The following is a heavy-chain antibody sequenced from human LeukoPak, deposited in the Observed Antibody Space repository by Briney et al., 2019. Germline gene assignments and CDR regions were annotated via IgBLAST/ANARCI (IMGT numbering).Heavy chain of an antibody. CDR1: GYTFTSYG. Sequence: ASVKVSCKASGYTFTSYGISWVRQAPGQGLEWMGWISAYNGNTNYAQKLQGRVTMTTDTSTSTAYMELRGLRSDDTAVYYRARAGIVGAYHDAFDIWGQGTMVTVSS. D-gene: IGHD1-26*01. CDR2: ISAYNGNT. J-gene: IGHJ3*02. CDR3: ARAGIVGAYHDAFDI. V-gene: IGHV1-18*01.